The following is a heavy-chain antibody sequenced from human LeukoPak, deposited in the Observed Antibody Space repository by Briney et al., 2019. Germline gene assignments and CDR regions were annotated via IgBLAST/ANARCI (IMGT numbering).Heavy chain of an antibody. J-gene: IGHJ3*02. Sequence: ASVKVSCKASGYTFTGYYMHWVRQAPGQGLEWMGWINPNSGGTNYAQKVQGRVTMTRDTSISTAYMELSRLRSDDTAVYYCARAGFGYYDSSGPHDAFDIWGQGTMVTVSS. CDR3: ARAGFGYYDSSGPHDAFDI. CDR2: INPNSGGT. D-gene: IGHD3-22*01. V-gene: IGHV1-2*02. CDR1: GYTFTGYY.